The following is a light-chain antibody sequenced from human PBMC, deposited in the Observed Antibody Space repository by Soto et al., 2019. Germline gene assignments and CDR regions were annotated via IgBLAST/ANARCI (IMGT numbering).Light chain of an antibody. V-gene: IGKV3-20*01. CDR1: QSVSGNY. CDR2: GSS. Sequence: EIVLTQSPGTLSLSPGERATLSCRASQSVSGNYLAWYQQKPGQSPRHLIYGSSDRATGIPDRFSGSGSGTDFTITITRVEPEDFAVYYCQQYGSSPPYTFGQGTKLEIK. CDR3: QQYGSSPPYT. J-gene: IGKJ2*01.